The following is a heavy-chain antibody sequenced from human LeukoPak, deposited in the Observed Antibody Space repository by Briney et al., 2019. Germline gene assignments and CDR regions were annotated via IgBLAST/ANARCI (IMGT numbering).Heavy chain of an antibody. CDR1: GFTFSSYS. D-gene: IGHD6-19*01. J-gene: IGHJ4*02. Sequence: GGSLRLSCAASGFTFSSYSMNWVRQATGKGLEWVSSISSSSSYIYYADSVKGRFTISRDNAKNSLYLQMNSLRAEDTAVYYCARDGRPSIAVAGNYFDYWGQGTLVTVSS. V-gene: IGHV3-21*01. CDR2: ISSSSSYI. CDR3: ARDGRPSIAVAGNYFDY.